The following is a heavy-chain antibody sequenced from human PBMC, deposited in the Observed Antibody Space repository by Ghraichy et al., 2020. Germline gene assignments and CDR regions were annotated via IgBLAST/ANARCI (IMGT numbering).Heavy chain of an antibody. D-gene: IGHD5/OR15-5a*01. CDR1: GGSIMSSIYY. CDR3: AVSGNSYNYYMDV. Sequence: ETLSLTCTVSGGSIMSSIYYWGWVRQSPGKGLEWIGNIFYSGNTYYNPSLIRRVTISVDTSKNQFSLKLTSVTAADTGVYYCAVSGNSYNYYMDVWGKGTTVTVS. J-gene: IGHJ6*03. CDR2: IFYSGNT. V-gene: IGHV4-39*01.